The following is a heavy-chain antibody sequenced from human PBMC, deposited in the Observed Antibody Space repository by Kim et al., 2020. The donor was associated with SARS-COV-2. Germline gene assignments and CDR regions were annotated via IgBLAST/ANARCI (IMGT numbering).Heavy chain of an antibody. Sequence: SETLSLTCTVSGGSISSYYWSWIRQPPGKGLEWIGYIYYSGSTNYNPSLKSRVTISVDTSKNQFSLKLSSVTAADTAVYYCARASEGYCSSTSCYAFDIWGHGTMVTVSS. D-gene: IGHD2-2*01. J-gene: IGHJ3*02. CDR3: ARASEGYCSSTSCYAFDI. CDR2: IYYSGST. CDR1: GGSISSYY. V-gene: IGHV4-59*01.